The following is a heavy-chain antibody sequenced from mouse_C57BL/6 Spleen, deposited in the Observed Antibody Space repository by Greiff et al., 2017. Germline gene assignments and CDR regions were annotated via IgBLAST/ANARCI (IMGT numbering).Heavy chain of an antibody. V-gene: IGHV1-80*01. CDR2: IYPGDGDT. Sequence: QVQLKESVAELVKPGASVKISCKASGYAFSSYWMNWVKQRPGKGLEWIGQIYPGDGDTNYNGKFKGKATLTADKSSSTAYMQLSSLTSEDSAVYFCARGGTPYYFDYWGQGTTLTVSS. J-gene: IGHJ2*01. CDR1: GYAFSSYW. CDR3: ARGGTPYYFDY.